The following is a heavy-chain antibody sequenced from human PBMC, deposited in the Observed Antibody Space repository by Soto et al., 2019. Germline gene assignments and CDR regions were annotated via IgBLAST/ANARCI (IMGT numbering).Heavy chain of an antibody. CDR1: GYTFTSYD. CDR3: ARWGNSGWYDYYYYGMDV. CDR2: MNPNSGNT. D-gene: IGHD6-19*01. V-gene: IGHV1-8*01. Sequence: ASVKVSCKASGYTFTSYDINWVRQATGQGLEWMGWMNPNSGNTGYAQKFQGRVTMTRNTSISTAYMELSSLRSEDTAVYYCARWGNSGWYDYYYYGMDVWGQGTTVTVSS. J-gene: IGHJ6*02.